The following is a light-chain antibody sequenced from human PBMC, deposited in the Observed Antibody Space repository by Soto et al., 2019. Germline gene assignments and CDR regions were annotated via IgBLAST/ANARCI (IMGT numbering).Light chain of an antibody. Sequence: DIQMTQSPSSLSASVGDRVTITCRAGQSISSYLNWYQQIQGKAPKLLTYAASSLQSGVPSRFSCSGSGTDFTLTISSLQPEDFATYYCQQSYRTPWTFGQGTKVEIK. J-gene: IGKJ1*01. CDR3: QQSYRTPWT. CDR2: AAS. CDR1: QSISSY. V-gene: IGKV1-39*01.